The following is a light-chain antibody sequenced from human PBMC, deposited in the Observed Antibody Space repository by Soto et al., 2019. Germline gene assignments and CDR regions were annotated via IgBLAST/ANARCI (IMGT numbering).Light chain of an antibody. J-gene: IGKJ4*01. CDR1: QSVSSY. Sequence: EVVLTQSPATLSLSPGERATLSCRASQSVSSYLAWYQQKPGQAPRLLIYDASIRAPGIPARFSGSGSGTDFTITISSLEPEDFAVYYCQQRLNWPPLTFGGGTKVEIK. V-gene: IGKV3-11*01. CDR2: DAS. CDR3: QQRLNWPPLT.